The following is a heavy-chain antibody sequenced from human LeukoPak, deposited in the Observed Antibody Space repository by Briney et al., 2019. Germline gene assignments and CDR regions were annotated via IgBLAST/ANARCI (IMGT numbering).Heavy chain of an antibody. CDR1: GYTFTSYD. J-gene: IGHJ4*02. D-gene: IGHD3-3*01. V-gene: IGHV1-8*01. CDR2: MNPNSGNT. Sequence: ASVKVSCKASGYTFTSYDIHWVRPATGQGLEWMGWMNPNSGNTGYAQKFQGRVTMTRNTSISTAYMELSSLRSEDTAVYYCARGRNRYDFWSGYVDYWGQGTLVTVSS. CDR3: ARGRNRYDFWSGYVDY.